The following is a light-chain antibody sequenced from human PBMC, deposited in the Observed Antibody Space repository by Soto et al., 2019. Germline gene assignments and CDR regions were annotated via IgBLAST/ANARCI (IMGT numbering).Light chain of an antibody. V-gene: IGKV1-39*01. CDR2: AAS. CDR3: QQTYNQPYT. J-gene: IGKJ2*01. CDR1: QSIRGY. Sequence: DIQMPQSPSSLSASVGDRVTITCRSSQSIRGYLNWYQQKPGKAPQLLIYAASSLHPGVPSRFSGTGAGTESTLTISSLQPEDFATYYCQQTYNQPYTFGQGTRLEI.